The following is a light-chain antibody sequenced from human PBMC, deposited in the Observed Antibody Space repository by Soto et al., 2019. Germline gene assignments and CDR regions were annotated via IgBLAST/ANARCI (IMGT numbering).Light chain of an antibody. J-gene: IGKJ1*01. CDR1: QSISSG. CDR2: KAS. CDR3: QQYNSYSSWT. V-gene: IGKV1-5*03. Sequence: DIQMTQSPSTLSASVGDRVTITCRASQSISSGVAWYQQKPGKAPKLLIYKASSLESGVPSRFSGSGSGTEFTLTISSLQPDDFATYYCQQYNSYSSWTFGQGTKVEIK.